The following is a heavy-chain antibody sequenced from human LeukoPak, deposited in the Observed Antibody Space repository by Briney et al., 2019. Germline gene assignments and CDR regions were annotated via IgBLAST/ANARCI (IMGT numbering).Heavy chain of an antibody. D-gene: IGHD4-17*01. Sequence: GGSLRLSCAASGFTFSSYAMSWVRQAPGKGLEWVSAISGSGGSTYYADSVRGRFTIYRDNSKNTLYLQMNSLRGEDTAVYYCGKDPNGDYVGAFDFQRWGQGTLVTVSS. V-gene: IGHV3-23*01. CDR2: ISGSGGST. CDR1: GFTFSSYA. CDR3: GKDPNGDYVGAFDFQR. J-gene: IGHJ1*01.